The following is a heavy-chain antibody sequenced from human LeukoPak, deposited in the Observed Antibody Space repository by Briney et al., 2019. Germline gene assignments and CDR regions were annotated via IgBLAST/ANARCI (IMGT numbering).Heavy chain of an antibody. Sequence: KPGGSLRLSCAASGFTFSGSAMHWVRQASGKGLEWVSSISSTSSYIYYADSVKGRFTISRDNAKNSLYLQMNSLRAEDTAVYYCARVKPGIAVGIDYWGQGTLVTVSS. CDR3: ARVKPGIAVGIDY. CDR1: GFTFSGSA. D-gene: IGHD6-19*01. CDR2: ISSTSSYI. J-gene: IGHJ4*02. V-gene: IGHV3-21*01.